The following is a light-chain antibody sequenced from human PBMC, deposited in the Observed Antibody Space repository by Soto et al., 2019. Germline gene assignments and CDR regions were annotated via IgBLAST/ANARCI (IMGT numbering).Light chain of an antibody. CDR1: QGISIW. V-gene: IGKV1-27*01. Sequence: DIQMTQSPSSVSASLGDRVTITCRASQGISIWFAWYQQRLGEVPRLLIYAASTLQSGVPSRFSGSGSGTDFTLTISGLQPEDVATYYCQQDSSSPFPFGPGTKVELK. CDR3: QQDSSSPFP. CDR2: AAS. J-gene: IGKJ3*01.